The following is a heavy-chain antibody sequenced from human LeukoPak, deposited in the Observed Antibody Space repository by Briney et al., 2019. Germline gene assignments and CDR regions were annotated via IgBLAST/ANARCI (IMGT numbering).Heavy chain of an antibody. CDR3: ARAALGAKVY. V-gene: IGHV3-53*01. D-gene: IGHD1-26*01. CDR2: IYSGGST. Sequence: PGGSLRLSCAASGFTVSSNYMSWVRQAPGKGLEWVSVIYSGGSTYYADSVKGRFTISGDNSKNTLYLQMNSLRAEDTAVYYCARAALGAKVYWGQGTLVTVSS. J-gene: IGHJ4*02. CDR1: GFTVSSNY.